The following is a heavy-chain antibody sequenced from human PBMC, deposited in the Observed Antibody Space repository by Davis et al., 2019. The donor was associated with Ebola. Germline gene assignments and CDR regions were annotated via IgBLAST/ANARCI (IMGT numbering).Heavy chain of an antibody. Sequence: GGSLRLSCAASGFTFSNAWLNWVRQAPGKGLEWVSYISSSSSTIYYADSVKGRFTISRDNAKNSLYLQMNSLRDEDTAVYYCARDNWAIFGVVQHHNWFDPWGQGTLVTVSS. CDR3: ARDNWAIFGVVQHHNWFDP. D-gene: IGHD3-3*01. CDR2: ISSSSSTI. CDR1: GFTFSNAW. J-gene: IGHJ5*02. V-gene: IGHV3-48*02.